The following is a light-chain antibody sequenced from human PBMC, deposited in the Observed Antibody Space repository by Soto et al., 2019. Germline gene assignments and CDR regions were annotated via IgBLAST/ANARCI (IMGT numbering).Light chain of an antibody. CDR3: SSYTTTIRV. CDR2: DVS. V-gene: IGLV2-14*01. J-gene: IGLJ3*02. Sequence: QSALTQPASVSGSPGQSITISCTGTSSDVGGYNYVSWYQLHPGKAPKLMIYDVSNRPSGVSIRFSGSKSGNTASLTISGLQAEDEADYYCSSYTTTIRVFGGGTKLTVL. CDR1: SSDVGGYNY.